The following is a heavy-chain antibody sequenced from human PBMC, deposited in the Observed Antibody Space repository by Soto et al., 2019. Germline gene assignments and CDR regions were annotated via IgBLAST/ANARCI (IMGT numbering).Heavy chain of an antibody. Sequence: GGSLRLSCAASGFTFSSYWMHWVRQAPGKGLVSVSHINSDGSTTNYPDSVKGRFTISRDNAKNTLYLQMNSLRAADTAVYYCARGVIHWGQGTLVTVSS. J-gene: IGHJ4*02. V-gene: IGHV3-74*01. CDR2: INSDGSTT. CDR1: GFTFSSYW. D-gene: IGHD2-21*01. CDR3: ARGVIH.